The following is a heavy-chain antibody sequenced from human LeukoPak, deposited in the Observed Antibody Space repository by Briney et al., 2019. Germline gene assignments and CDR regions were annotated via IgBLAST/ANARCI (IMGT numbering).Heavy chain of an antibody. V-gene: IGHV1-46*01. CDR3: ARDPVYNDYYYYYMDV. CDR1: GYTFTSYA. Sequence: ASVKVSCKASGYTFTSYAMNWVRQAPGQGLEWMGIINPSGGSTSYAQKFQGRVTMTRDMSTSTVYMELSSLRSEDTAVYYCARDPVYNDYYYYYMDVWGKGTTVTVSS. CDR2: INPSGGST. D-gene: IGHD1-14*01. J-gene: IGHJ6*03.